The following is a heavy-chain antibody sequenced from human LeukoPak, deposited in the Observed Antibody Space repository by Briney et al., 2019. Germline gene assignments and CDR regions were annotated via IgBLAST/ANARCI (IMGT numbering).Heavy chain of an antibody. CDR2: IYYNGNT. Sequence: PLETLSLTCSVSGGSISSYYWSWIRQPPGKGLEWIGYIYYNGNTNYNPSLKSRVTISVDTSKNQFSLKLSSVTAADTAVYYCARSGSYRLRFDPWGQGTLVTVSS. J-gene: IGHJ5*02. CDR1: GGSISSYY. V-gene: IGHV4-59*01. D-gene: IGHD1-26*01. CDR3: ARSGSYRLRFDP.